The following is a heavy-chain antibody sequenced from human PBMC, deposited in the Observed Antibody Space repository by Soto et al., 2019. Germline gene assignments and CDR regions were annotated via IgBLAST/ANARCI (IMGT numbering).Heavy chain of an antibody. Sequence: GGSLRLSCAASGFTFSSYAMHWVRQAPGKGLEWVAVISYDGSNKYYADSVKGRFTISRDNSKNTLYLQMNSLRAEDTAVYYCAREGFRDAFDIWGQGTMVTVSS. CDR1: GFTFSSYA. V-gene: IGHV3-30-3*01. CDR3: AREGFRDAFDI. J-gene: IGHJ3*02. D-gene: IGHD3-10*01. CDR2: ISYDGSNK.